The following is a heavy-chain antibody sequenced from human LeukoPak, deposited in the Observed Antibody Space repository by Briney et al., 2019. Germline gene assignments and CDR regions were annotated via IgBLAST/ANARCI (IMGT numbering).Heavy chain of an antibody. CDR3: ARGYDSSGYYFDY. CDR2: IYYSGST. Sequence: SETLSLTCTVSGGSISSGDYYWSWIRQPPGKGLEWIGYIYYSGSTYYNPSLKSRVTISVDTSKNQFSLKLSSVTAADTAVYYCARGYDSSGYYFDYRGQGTLVTVSS. CDR1: GGSISSGDYY. D-gene: IGHD3-22*01. J-gene: IGHJ4*02. V-gene: IGHV4-30-4*01.